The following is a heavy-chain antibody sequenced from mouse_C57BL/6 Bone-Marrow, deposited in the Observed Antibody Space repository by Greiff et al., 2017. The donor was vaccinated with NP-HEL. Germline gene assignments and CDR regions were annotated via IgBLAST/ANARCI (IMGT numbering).Heavy chain of an antibody. J-gene: IGHJ2*01. D-gene: IGHD1-1*01. CDR1: GFTFSSYG. Sequence: EVHLVESGGDLVKPGGSLKLSCAASGFTFSSYGMSWVRQTPDKRLEWVATISSGGSYTYYPDSVKGRFTISRDNAKNTLYLQMSSLKSEDTAMYYCARQPYYYGSSYDYFDYWGQGTTLTVSS. CDR2: ISSGGSYT. CDR3: ARQPYYYGSSYDYFDY. V-gene: IGHV5-6*01.